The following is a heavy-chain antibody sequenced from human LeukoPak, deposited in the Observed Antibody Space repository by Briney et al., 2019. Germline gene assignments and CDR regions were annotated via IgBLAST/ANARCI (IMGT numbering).Heavy chain of an antibody. J-gene: IGHJ4*02. CDR2: ISSSSSYI. CDR1: GFTFSSFS. CDR3: ARAFADGYNSSPFDY. Sequence: GGSLRLSCAASGFTFSSFSMNWVRQAPGKGLEWVSSISSSSSYIYYADSVKGRFTISRDNAKNSLYLQMNSLRAEDTAVYYCARAFADGYNSSPFDYWGQGTLVTVSS. D-gene: IGHD5-24*01. V-gene: IGHV3-21*01.